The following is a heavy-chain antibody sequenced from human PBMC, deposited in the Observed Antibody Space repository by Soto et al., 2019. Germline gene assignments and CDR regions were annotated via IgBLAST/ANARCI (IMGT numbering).Heavy chain of an antibody. CDR3: ATGGYYPDY. CDR1: GFTFSNAW. CDR2: VKSKTHGGTT. Sequence: EVQLMESGGGLVKPGGSLRLSCAGSGFTFSNAWMNWVRQAPGKGLEWVGRVKSKTHGGTTDYAAPVKGRFTISRDDSQNTVFLQMNSLKTEDTAVYYCATGGYYPDYWGQGTLVTVSS. J-gene: IGHJ4*02. D-gene: IGHD3-10*01. V-gene: IGHV3-15*01.